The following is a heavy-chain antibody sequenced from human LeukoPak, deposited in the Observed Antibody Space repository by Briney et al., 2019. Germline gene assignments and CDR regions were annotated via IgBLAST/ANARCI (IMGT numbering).Heavy chain of an antibody. CDR2: MRRDGNEI. CDR1: GFTFSTYW. CDR3: ARDKSAGADTGSSFYY. V-gene: IGHV3-7*03. D-gene: IGHD3-10*01. J-gene: IGHJ4*02. Sequence: GGSLRLSCSASGFTFSTYWMSWVRQAPGKGLEWVANMRRDGNEIYYLDSVRGRFTISRDNAKNSLYLQMNSLRAEDTAVYYCARDKSAGADTGSSFYYWGQGALVTVSS.